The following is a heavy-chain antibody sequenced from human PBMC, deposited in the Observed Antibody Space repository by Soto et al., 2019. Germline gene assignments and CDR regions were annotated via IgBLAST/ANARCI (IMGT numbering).Heavy chain of an antibody. Sequence: SETLSLTCKVSGFTLRSAFFWGWIRQPPGKGLEWIGSIYQPGSGNVFHSPSTYTNPSLKSRVTISVDTSKNQFSLKLSSVTAADTAVYYCARRPKSGSYHYYGVDVWGPGTTVTVSS. D-gene: IGHD1-26*01. CDR1: GFTLRSAFF. J-gene: IGHJ6*02. V-gene: IGHV4-38-2*02. CDR2: IYQPGSGNVFHSPST. CDR3: ARRPKSGSYHYYGVDV.